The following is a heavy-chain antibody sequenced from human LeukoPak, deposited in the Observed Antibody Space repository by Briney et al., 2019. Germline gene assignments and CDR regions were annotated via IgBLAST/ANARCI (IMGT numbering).Heavy chain of an antibody. J-gene: IGHJ4*02. CDR3: ARGKYSSGWYLDY. Sequence: SETLCLTCSVSGGSISNYYWSWIRQPPGKGLEWIGCTFDNGSTNYNPSLKSRVTISLDTSKNQFSLRLSAMTAADTAIYYCARGKYSSGWYLDYWGQGILVTVSS. D-gene: IGHD6-19*01. CDR2: TFDNGST. V-gene: IGHV4-59*01. CDR1: GGSISNYY.